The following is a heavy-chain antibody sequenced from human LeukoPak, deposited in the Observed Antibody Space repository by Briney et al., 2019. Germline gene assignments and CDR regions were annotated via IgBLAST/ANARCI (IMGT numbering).Heavy chain of an antibody. D-gene: IGHD1-26*01. Sequence: SETLSLTCTVSGGSISSGSYYWSWIRQPAGKGLEWIGYIYYSGSTNYNPSLKSRVTISADTSKNQFSLKLNSVTAADTAVYHCAKNGQSGFSFDPWGQGTLVTVSS. J-gene: IGHJ5*02. CDR3: AKNGQSGFSFDP. CDR1: GGSISSGSYY. V-gene: IGHV4-61*10. CDR2: IYYSGST.